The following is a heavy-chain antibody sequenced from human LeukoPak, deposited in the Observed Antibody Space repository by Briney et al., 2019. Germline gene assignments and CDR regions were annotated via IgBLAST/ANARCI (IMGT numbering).Heavy chain of an antibody. Sequence: ASVKVSCKASGGTFSSYEISWERQAPGQGLEWMGGIIPIFGIANYAQKFQGRVTIIADESTSTAYMELSSLRSEDTAVYYCARIYCSGGSCYHSRGIFDIWGQGTMVTVSS. CDR2: IIPIFGIA. V-gene: IGHV1-69*01. CDR3: ARIYCSGGSCYHSRGIFDI. D-gene: IGHD2-15*01. J-gene: IGHJ3*02. CDR1: GGTFSSYE.